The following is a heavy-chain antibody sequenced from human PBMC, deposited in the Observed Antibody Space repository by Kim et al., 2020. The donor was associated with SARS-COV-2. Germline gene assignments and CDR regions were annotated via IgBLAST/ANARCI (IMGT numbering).Heavy chain of an antibody. V-gene: IGHV4-34*01. CDR3: ARRIVVAYRWFDP. J-gene: IGHJ5*02. Sequence: SETLSLTCAVYGGSFSGYYWSWIRQPPGKGLEWIGEINHSGSTNYNPSLKSRVTISVDTSKNQFSLKLSSVTAADTAVYYCARRIVVAYRWFDPWGQGTL. CDR2: INHSGST. D-gene: IGHD3-22*01. CDR1: GGSFSGYY.